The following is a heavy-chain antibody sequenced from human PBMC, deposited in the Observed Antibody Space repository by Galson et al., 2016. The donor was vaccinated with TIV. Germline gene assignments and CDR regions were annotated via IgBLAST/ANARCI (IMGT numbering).Heavy chain of an antibody. Sequence: SVKVSCKASGGTFSSFALNWVRQAPGQGLEWIREIIPGFGTVRYAQKFQARVTITADESATTSVMELSSLTSDDTAVYYCARTSYTPMGYWGQGTLVTVSS. J-gene: IGHJ4*01. CDR3: ARTSYTPMGY. CDR1: GGTFSSFA. CDR2: IIPGFGTV. D-gene: IGHD5-18*01. V-gene: IGHV1-69*13.